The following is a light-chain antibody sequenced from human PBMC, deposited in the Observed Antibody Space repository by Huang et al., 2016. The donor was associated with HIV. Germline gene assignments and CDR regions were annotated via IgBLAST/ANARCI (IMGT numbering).Light chain of an antibody. Sequence: DIQITQSPSSLSASVGDRVIITCRASQTINRYLNWYQQKPGKAPKLLIYGASNLQSGVPSTFSVSGSGTDFTLTISSLQPEDSATYYCQQSSRTPRTFGQGTKLEI. CDR1: QTINRY. CDR2: GAS. J-gene: IGKJ2*01. V-gene: IGKV1-39*01. CDR3: QQSSRTPRT.